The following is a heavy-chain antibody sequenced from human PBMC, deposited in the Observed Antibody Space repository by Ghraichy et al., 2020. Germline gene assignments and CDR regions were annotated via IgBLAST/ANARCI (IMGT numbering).Heavy chain of an antibody. CDR1: GGSISSSSYY. Sequence: SETLSLTCTVSGGSISSSSYYWGWIRQPPGKGLEWIGSIYYSGSTYYNPSLKSRVTISVDTSKNQFSLKLSSVTAADTAVYYCARGEDAQGGYDTFDYWGQGTLVTVSS. D-gene: IGHD5-12*01. CDR2: IYYSGST. V-gene: IGHV4-39*01. J-gene: IGHJ4*02. CDR3: ARGEDAQGGYDTFDY.